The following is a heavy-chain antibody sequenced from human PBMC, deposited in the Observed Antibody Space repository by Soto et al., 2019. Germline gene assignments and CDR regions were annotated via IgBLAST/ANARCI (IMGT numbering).Heavy chain of an antibody. CDR2: VNPNTGVT. V-gene: IGHV1-2*02. D-gene: IGHD3-9*01. J-gene: IGHJ5*02. Sequence: ASVKVSCKASGYTFTAFYMNWVRQAPGQGLEWMGWVNPNTGVTKYAQKFQGRVTMTRDTSIDTAYMELSGLTSDDTAVYYCTTLRLDPWGQGTLVTVSS. CDR3: TTLRLDP. CDR1: GYTFTAFY.